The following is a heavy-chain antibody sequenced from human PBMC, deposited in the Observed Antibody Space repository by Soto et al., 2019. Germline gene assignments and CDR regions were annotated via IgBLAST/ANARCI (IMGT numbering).Heavy chain of an antibody. CDR1: GFTFNNYA. Sequence: EVQLLESGGGLVQPGGSLRLSCAASGFTFNNYAMTWVRQAPGKGLEWVSAISGGGDTTSYADSVKGRFTVSRDGSKNTLDLQMSSLRAEDTALYYCAKGRGGSGSLTPRFDFWGQGTLVTVSS. D-gene: IGHD3-10*01. CDR3: AKGRGGSGSLTPRFDF. CDR2: ISGGGDTT. J-gene: IGHJ4*02. V-gene: IGHV3-23*01.